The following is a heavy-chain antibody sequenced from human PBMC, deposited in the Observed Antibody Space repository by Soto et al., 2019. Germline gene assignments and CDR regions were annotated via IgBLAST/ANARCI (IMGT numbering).Heavy chain of an antibody. CDR3: ARQRRDYGGNSFGKGWFDP. CDR1: GDSVSSNSAA. V-gene: IGHV6-1*01. Sequence: KQSQTLSLTCAISGDSVSSNSAAWNWIRQSPSRGLEWLGRTYYRSKWYNDYAVSVKSPITINPDTSKNQFSLQLNSVTPEDTAVYYCARQRRDYGGNSFGKGWFDPWGQGTLVTVSS. CDR2: TYYRSKWYN. J-gene: IGHJ5*02. D-gene: IGHD4-17*01.